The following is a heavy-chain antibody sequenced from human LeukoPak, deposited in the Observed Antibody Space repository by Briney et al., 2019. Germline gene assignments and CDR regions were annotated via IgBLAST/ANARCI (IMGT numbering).Heavy chain of an antibody. D-gene: IGHD2-2*01. CDR2: INPGGGST. CDR3: ASGRYCSSTSCLPFDY. CDR1: GYTFTSYY. J-gene: IGHJ4*02. Sequence: GASVKDSCKASGYTFTSYYIHWVRQAPGQGLEWMGVINPGGGSTSYAQKFQGRVTMTRNTSISTAYMELSSLRSDDTAAYYCASGRYCSSTSCLPFDYWGQGTLVTVSS. V-gene: IGHV1-46*01.